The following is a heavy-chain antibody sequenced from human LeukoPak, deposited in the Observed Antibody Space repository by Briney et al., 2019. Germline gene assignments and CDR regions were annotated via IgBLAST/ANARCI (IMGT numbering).Heavy chain of an antibody. V-gene: IGHV5-51*01. Sequence: GESLKISCKGSGYSFTSYWIGWVRQMPGKGLEWMGIIYPGDSDTRYSPSFQGQVTISADKSISTAYLQWSSLKASDTAMYYCARVVSYYDILTGSTMGYYFDYWGRGTLVTVSS. J-gene: IGHJ4*02. D-gene: IGHD3-9*01. CDR2: IYPGDSDT. CDR1: GYSFTSYW. CDR3: ARVVSYYDILTGSTMGYYFDY.